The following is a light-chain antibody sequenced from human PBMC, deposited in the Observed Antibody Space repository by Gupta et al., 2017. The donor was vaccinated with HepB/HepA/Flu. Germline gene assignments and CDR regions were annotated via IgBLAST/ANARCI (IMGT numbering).Light chain of an antibody. CDR2: DVS. CDR3: SSFTSSSTLYV. CDR1: SSDVGGYNY. J-gene: IGLJ1*01. Sequence: SALTQPAPVSGSPGPSITIPCTGTSSDVGGYNYVSWYQQPPGKAPKHMMYDVSNRPSGVSNRFSGSKSGNTASLTISGLQAEDEADYYCSSFTSSSTLYVFGTGTKVTVL. V-gene: IGLV2-14*03.